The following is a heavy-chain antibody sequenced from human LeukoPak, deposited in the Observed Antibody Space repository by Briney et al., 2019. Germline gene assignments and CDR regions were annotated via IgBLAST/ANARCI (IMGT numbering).Heavy chain of an antibody. V-gene: IGHV3-23*01. CDR2: ISASGGST. Sequence: GGSLRLSCAASGFTFSSSAMSWVRQVPGKGLEWVSGISASGGSTSYADSVRGRFTISRDNSKNMLYVQMNSLRAEDTAVYYCTGRWLPFDYWGQGTLVTVSS. CDR3: TGRWLPFDY. J-gene: IGHJ4*02. D-gene: IGHD5-24*01. CDR1: GFTFSSSA.